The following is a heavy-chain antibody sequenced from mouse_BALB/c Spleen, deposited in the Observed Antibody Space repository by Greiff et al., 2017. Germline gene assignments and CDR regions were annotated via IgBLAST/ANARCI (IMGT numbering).Heavy chain of an antibody. Sequence: VQLVESGPELVRPGVSVKISCKGSGYTFTDYAMHWVKQSHAKSLEWIGVISTYYGNTNYNQKFKGKATMTVDKSSSTAYMELARLTSEDSAIYYCARSGYGNWYFDVWGAGTTVTVSS. CDR3: ARSGYGNWYFDV. CDR2: ISTYYGNT. CDR1: GYTFTDYA. J-gene: IGHJ1*01. D-gene: IGHD2-10*02. V-gene: IGHV1-67*01.